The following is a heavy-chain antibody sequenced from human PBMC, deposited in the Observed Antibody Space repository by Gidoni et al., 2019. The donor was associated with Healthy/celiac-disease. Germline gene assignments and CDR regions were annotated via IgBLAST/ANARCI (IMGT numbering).Heavy chain of an antibody. V-gene: IGHV1-69*01. CDR1: GSTFSRYA. D-gene: IGHD2-2*02. CDR3: ARARGYCSSTSCYTDYYYYGMDV. Sequence: QVQLVQSGAEVKKPGSSVKVSCKASGSTFSRYAISWVRQAPGQGLAWRGGIIPIFRTANYAQKFQGRVTITADESTSTAYMELSSLRSEDTAVYYCARARGYCSSTSCYTDYYYYGMDVWGQGTTVTVSS. CDR2: IIPIFRTA. J-gene: IGHJ6*02.